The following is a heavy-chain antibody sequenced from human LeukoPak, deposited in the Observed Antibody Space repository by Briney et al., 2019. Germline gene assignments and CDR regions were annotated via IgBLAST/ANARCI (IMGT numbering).Heavy chain of an antibody. Sequence: SGPTLVNPTQTLTLTCTFSGFSLYSSGVGVGWIRQPAGKALGWLAVIYWDDDKRYNPSLRSRLTMSKDASKSQGFLVMSNMDPVDTATYYCAHRRPGHLTGWDNSYFDNWGPGTLVTVSS. V-gene: IGHV2-5*02. CDR3: AHRRPGHLTGWDNSYFDN. CDR1: GFSLYSSGVG. CDR2: IYWDDDK. D-gene: IGHD1/OR15-1a*01. J-gene: IGHJ4*02.